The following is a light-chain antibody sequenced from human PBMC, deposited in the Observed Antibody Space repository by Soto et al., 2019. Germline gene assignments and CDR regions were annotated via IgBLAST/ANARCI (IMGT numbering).Light chain of an antibody. Sequence: VLSQSPCTVSLSPGERATLSCRASQSLNARYLAWYQVKPGQAPRLLFYGASSRATGIPDRFIGSGSGTDFTLTITGLEPEDFAVYYCQQFHISRTFGQGTKVDI. V-gene: IGKV3-20*01. CDR3: QQFHISRT. CDR1: QSLNARY. J-gene: IGKJ1*01. CDR2: GAS.